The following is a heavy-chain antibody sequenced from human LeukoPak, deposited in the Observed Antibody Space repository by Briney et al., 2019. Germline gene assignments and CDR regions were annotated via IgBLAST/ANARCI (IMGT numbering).Heavy chain of an antibody. D-gene: IGHD3-22*01. Sequence: GRSLRLSCAASGFTFDDYAMHWVRQAPGKGLEWVSGFSWNSGSIGYADSVKGRFTISRDNAKNSLYLQMNSLRAEDTALYYCAKDIGGYSSGYLSWGQGTLVTVSS. CDR1: GFTFDDYA. J-gene: IGHJ4*02. CDR2: FSWNSGSI. V-gene: IGHV3-9*01. CDR3: AKDIGGYSSGYLS.